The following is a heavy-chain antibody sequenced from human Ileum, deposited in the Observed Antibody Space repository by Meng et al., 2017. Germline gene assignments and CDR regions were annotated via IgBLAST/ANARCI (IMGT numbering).Heavy chain of an antibody. CDR3: ARDTVGTTLGDY. Sequence: QVQLVQSGAEVKKPGASGKVSCKASGYIFTRYGIGWVRQAPGQGLEWMGWISAYSGNTKYAQKLQGRVTMTTDTSTSTAYMELRNLRSDDTAVYYCARDTVGTTLGDYWGQGTLVTVSS. CDR1: GYIFTRYG. J-gene: IGHJ4*02. V-gene: IGHV1-18*01. D-gene: IGHD4-23*01. CDR2: ISAYSGNT.